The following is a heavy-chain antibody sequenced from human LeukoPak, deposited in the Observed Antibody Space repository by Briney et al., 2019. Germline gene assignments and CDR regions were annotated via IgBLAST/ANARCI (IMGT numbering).Heavy chain of an antibody. J-gene: IGHJ4*02. V-gene: IGHV3-30*04. Sequence: GGSLRLSCAASGFTFSSYAMHWVRQAPGKGLKWVAVISSDGSNKYYADSVKGRFTISRDNSKNTLYLQMNSLRAEDTAVYYCARDPGYWGQGTLVTVSS. CDR3: ARDPGY. CDR2: ISSDGSNK. CDR1: GFTFSSYA.